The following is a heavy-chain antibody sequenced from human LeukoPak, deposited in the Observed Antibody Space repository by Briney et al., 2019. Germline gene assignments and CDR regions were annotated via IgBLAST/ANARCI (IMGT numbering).Heavy chain of an antibody. CDR2: IIPIFGTA. D-gene: IGHD3-22*01. Sequence: SVNVSCKASGGTFSSYAISWVRQAPGQGLEWMGRIIPIFGTANYAQKFQGRVTITTDESTSTAYMELSSLGSEDTAVYYCAGQPYYYDSSGYYPLHPFDYWGQGTLVTVSS. CDR1: GGTFSSYA. J-gene: IGHJ4*02. CDR3: AGQPYYYDSSGYYPLHPFDY. V-gene: IGHV1-69*05.